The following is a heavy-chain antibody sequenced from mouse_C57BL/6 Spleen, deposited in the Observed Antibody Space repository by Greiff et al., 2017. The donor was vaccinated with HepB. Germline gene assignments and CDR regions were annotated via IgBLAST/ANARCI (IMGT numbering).Heavy chain of an antibody. CDR1: GYTFTSYW. D-gene: IGHD1-1*01. Sequence: VKLQQPGAELVRPGTSVKLSCKASGYTFTSYWMHWVKQRPGQGLEWIGVIDPSDSYTNYNQKFKGKATLTVDTSSSTAYMQLSSLTSEDSAVYYCARHYYGSSPYWYFDVWGTGTTVTVSS. CDR2: IDPSDSYT. J-gene: IGHJ1*03. CDR3: ARHYYGSSPYWYFDV. V-gene: IGHV1-59*01.